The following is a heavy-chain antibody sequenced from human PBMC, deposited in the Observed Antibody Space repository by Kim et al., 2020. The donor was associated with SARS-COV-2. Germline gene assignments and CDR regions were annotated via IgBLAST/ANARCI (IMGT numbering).Heavy chain of an antibody. CDR1: GGTFSSYA. D-gene: IGHD3-3*01. V-gene: IGHV1-69*13. CDR3: ARGLHPITIFGVVPEFYYYYGMDV. Sequence: SVKVSCKTSGGTFSSYAISWVRQAPGQGLEWMGGIIPIFGTANYAQKFQGRVTITADESTSTAYMELSSLRSEDTAVYYCARGLHPITIFGVVPEFYYYYGMDVWGRGTTVTVSS. CDR2: IIPIFGTA. J-gene: IGHJ6*02.